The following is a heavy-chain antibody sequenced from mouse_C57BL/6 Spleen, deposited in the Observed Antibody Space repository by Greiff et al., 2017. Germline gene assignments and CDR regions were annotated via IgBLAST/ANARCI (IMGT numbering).Heavy chain of an antibody. CDR3: TRFDYSNFPDY. CDR2: IDPETGGT. J-gene: IGHJ2*01. D-gene: IGHD2-5*01. V-gene: IGHV1-15*01. Sequence: QVQLKQSGAELVRPGASVTLSCKASGYTFTDYEMHWVKQTPVHGLEWIGAIDPETGGTAYNQKFKGKAILTADKSSSTAYMELRSLTSEDSAVYYCTRFDYSNFPDYWGQGTTLTVSS. CDR1: GYTFTDYE.